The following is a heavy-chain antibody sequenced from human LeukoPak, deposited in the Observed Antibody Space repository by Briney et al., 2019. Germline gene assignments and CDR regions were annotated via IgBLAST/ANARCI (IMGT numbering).Heavy chain of an antibody. CDR3: AREGSGQVIHAFDI. CDR2: IQYDESQK. CDR1: GFNFRSSG. V-gene: IGHV3-30*02. J-gene: IGHJ3*02. Sequence: PGGSLRLSCAASGFNFRSSGMHWVRQTPGKGLEWVAFIQYDESQKYYADSVKGRFTISRDNLKNTVSLQMNSLRTEDTALYFCAREGSGQVIHAFDIWGQGTMVTVSS. D-gene: IGHD3/OR15-3a*01.